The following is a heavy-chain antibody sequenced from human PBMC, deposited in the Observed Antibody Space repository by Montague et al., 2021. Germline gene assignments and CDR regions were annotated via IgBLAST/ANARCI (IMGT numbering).Heavy chain of an antibody. CDR3: ARWRVYYDSSGYAA. CDR1: GFTFSTFS. D-gene: IGHD3-22*01. Sequence: SLRLSCAASGFTFSTFSMHWVRQAPGKGLEWVALISHVGSNKYYADSVRGRFTVSRDNSKNTLYLQTSSLRADDTAVYYCARWRVYYDSSGYAAWGRGTLVTVSS. CDR2: ISHVGSNK. J-gene: IGHJ5*02. V-gene: IGHV3-30-3*01.